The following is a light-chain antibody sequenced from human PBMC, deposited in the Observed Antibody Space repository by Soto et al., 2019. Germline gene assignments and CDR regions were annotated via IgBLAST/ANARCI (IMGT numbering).Light chain of an antibody. CDR3: QQRSSWPPT. CDR2: DAS. V-gene: IGKV3-11*01. CDR1: QSVSSY. J-gene: IGKJ5*01. Sequence: EIVLRPSPGTLSLSPGERATLSCRASQSVSSYLAWYQQRPGQAPRLLIYDASNRATGVPARFSGSGSGTDFTLTISSLEPEDFAVYYCQQRSSWPPTFGQGTRLEIK.